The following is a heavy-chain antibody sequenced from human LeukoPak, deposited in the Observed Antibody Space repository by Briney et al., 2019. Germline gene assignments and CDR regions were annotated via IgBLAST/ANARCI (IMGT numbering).Heavy chain of an antibody. J-gene: IGHJ4*02. D-gene: IGHD2-15*01. CDR3: ARAASYEPAAY. CDR2: ISAYNGNT. V-gene: IGHV1-18*01. CDR1: GYTFTSYG. Sequence: GASVKVSCKASGYTFTSYGISWVRQAPGQGLEWMGWISAYNGNTNYAQKLQGRVTMTTDTSTSTAYMELRSLRSDAAVYYCARAASYEPAAYWGQGTLVTVSS.